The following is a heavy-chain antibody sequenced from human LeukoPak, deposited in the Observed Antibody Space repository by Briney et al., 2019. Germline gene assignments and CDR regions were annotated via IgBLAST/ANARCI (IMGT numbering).Heavy chain of an antibody. CDR1: GFTFSNYW. V-gene: IGHV3-7*01. D-gene: IGHD3-16*01. CDR2: IQHDGSDQ. J-gene: IGHJ3*01. Sequence: GGSLRLSCAASGFTFSNYWMSWLRQAPGKGLEWVANIQHDGSDQYYEDSVKGRFTISRDNAKDSLFLQMNSLRVEDTAVYFCARSFLMSLGELLSGGFDVWGQGAIVTVSS. CDR3: ARSFLMSLGELLSGGFDV.